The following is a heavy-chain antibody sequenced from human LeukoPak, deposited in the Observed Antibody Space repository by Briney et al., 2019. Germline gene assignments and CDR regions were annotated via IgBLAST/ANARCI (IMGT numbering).Heavy chain of an antibody. CDR3: ARGSGYSYYYYYYGMDV. CDR1: GGSISSGGYY. V-gene: IGHV4-31*03. D-gene: IGHD5-18*01. Sequence: SETLSLTCTVSGGSISSGGYYWSWIRQHPGKGLEWIGYIYYSGSTYYNPSLKSRVTISVDTSKNQFSLKLSSVTAADTAVYYCARGSGYSYYYYYYGMDVWGQGTTVTVSS. J-gene: IGHJ6*02. CDR2: IYYSGST.